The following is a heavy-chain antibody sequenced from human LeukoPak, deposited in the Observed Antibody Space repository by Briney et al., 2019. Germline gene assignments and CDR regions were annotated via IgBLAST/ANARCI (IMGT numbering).Heavy chain of an antibody. J-gene: IGHJ4*02. V-gene: IGHV1-2*02. D-gene: IGHD3-22*01. CDR1: GYTFTGNY. Sequence: ASVKVSCKAPGYTFTGNYMHWVRQAPGQGPEWLGWINPKSGGTNYAQKFQGRVTMTRDTSISTVYMELSSLRSDDTAVYHCARDYYDSSGYHSIFDYWGQGTLVTVSS. CDR3: ARDYYDSSGYHSIFDY. CDR2: INPKSGGT.